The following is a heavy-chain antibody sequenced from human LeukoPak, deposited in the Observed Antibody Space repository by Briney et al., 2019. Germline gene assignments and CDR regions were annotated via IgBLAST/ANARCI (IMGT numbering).Heavy chain of an antibody. V-gene: IGHV4-4*07. J-gene: IGHJ6*03. Sequence: NPSETLSLTCTVSGGSISSYFWSWIRQPAGKGLEWIGRIYTSGSTNYNPSLKSRVTMSVDTSKNQFSLKLSSVTAADTAVYYCARHRYYYRSGSYYGAPYYMDVWGKGTTVTISS. CDR3: ARHRYYYRSGSYYGAPYYMDV. CDR2: IYTSGST. CDR1: GGSISSYF. D-gene: IGHD3-10*01.